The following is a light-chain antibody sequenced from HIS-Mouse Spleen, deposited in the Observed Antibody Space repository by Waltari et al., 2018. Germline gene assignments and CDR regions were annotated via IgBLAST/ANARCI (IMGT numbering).Light chain of an antibody. CDR2: EDS. CDR1: EWPKQS. CDR3: YSTDSSGNHRV. Sequence: SYELTQPPSVSVSPGQTARITCPGDEWPKQSAYWYQQKSGQAPVLVIYEDSKRPSGIPERFSGSSSGTMATLTISGAQVEDEADYYCYSTDSSGNHRVFGGGTKLTVL. V-gene: IGLV3-10*01. J-gene: IGLJ2*01.